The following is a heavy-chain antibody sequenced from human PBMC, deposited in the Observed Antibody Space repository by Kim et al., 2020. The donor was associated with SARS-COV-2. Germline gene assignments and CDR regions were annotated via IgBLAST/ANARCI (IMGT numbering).Heavy chain of an antibody. CDR3: AKSKITRFHGDWYGMD. CDR2: ICRKSGTY. Sequence: GGSLRLSCTASGFTFDGYAMHWVRQAPGKGLEWVSGICRKSGTYGSASAEKSRFITTNVYDKTFLFLQMNSLSNEATALYYWAKSKITRFHGDWYGMD. J-gene: IGHJ6*01. CDR1: GFTFDGYA. V-gene: IGHV3-9*01. D-gene: IGHD2-21*02.